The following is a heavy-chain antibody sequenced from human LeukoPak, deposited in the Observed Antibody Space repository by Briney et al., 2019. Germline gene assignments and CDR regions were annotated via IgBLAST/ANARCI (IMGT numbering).Heavy chain of an antibody. CDR3: ARDRELDIVATMPTY. CDR2: INPSGGST. D-gene: IGHD5-12*01. Sequence: ASVKVSCKASGYTFTSYYMHWVRQAPGQGLEWMGIINPSGGSTSYAQKFRGRVTMTRDTSTSTVYMELSSLRSEDTAVYYCARDRELDIVATMPTYWGQGTLVTVSS. V-gene: IGHV1-46*01. J-gene: IGHJ4*02. CDR1: GYTFTSYY.